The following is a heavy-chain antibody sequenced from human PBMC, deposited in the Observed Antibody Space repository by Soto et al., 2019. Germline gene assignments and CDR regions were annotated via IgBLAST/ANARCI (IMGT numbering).Heavy chain of an antibody. CDR3: ARDTARAMVRIYYGMDV. J-gene: IGHJ6*02. D-gene: IGHD3-10*01. CDR2: IWYDGSYK. Sequence: QVQLVESGGGVVQPGRSLRLSCAASGFTFSSYGMHWVRQAPGKGLEWVAVIWYDGSYKYYADSVKGRFTISRDNSKNTLYLQMNSLRAEDTAVYYCARDTARAMVRIYYGMDVWGQGTTVTVSS. V-gene: IGHV3-33*01. CDR1: GFTFSSYG.